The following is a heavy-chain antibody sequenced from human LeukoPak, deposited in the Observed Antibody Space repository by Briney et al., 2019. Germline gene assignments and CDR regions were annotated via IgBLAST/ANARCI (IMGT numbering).Heavy chain of an antibody. D-gene: IGHD3-16*01. CDR3: ARGTAYGHAFDI. CDR2: INHSGST. Sequence: SETLSLTCAVYGGSFSGYYWSWIRQPPGKGLEWIGEINHSGSTNYNPSLKSRVTISVDKSKNQFSLKLSSVTAADTAVYYCARGTAYGHAFDIWGQGTMVTVSS. J-gene: IGHJ3*02. V-gene: IGHV4-34*01. CDR1: GGSFSGYY.